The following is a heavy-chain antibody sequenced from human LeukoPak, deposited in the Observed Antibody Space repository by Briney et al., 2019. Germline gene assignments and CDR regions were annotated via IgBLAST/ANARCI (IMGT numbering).Heavy chain of an antibody. CDR2: IYSGGST. Sequence: GGSLRLSCAASGFTVSSNYMTWVRQAPGKGLEWVSVIYSGGSTYYADSVKGRFTISRDNSKNMLYLQMNSLRVEDTAVYYCAKEGRPPRADDSSNWLFDDYWGQGTLVTVSS. D-gene: IGHD4-11*01. J-gene: IGHJ4*02. V-gene: IGHV3-66*02. CDR1: GFTVSSNY. CDR3: AKEGRPPRADDSSNWLFDDY.